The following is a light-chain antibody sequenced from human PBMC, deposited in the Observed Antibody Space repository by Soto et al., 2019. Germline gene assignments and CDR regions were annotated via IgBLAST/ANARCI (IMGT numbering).Light chain of an antibody. Sequence: QTVVTQESSFSVSPGRTVTLTCGLNSGSVSTSYYPSWYQQTPGQAPRTLIYRTNTRSSGVPDRFSGSILGNKAALTLTGAQGDDESDYYCMLYMGSGLGVFGGGTKVTVL. V-gene: IGLV8-61*01. J-gene: IGLJ3*02. CDR2: RTN. CDR3: MLYMGSGLGV. CDR1: SGSVSTSYY.